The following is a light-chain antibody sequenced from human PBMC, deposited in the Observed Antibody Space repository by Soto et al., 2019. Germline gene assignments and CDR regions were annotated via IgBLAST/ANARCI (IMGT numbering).Light chain of an antibody. CDR1: QNNIFY. V-gene: IGKV1-39*01. Sequence: DIQMTQSPSSLSASVGDRVTITCRASQNNIFYLNWYQQKPGKAPKLLIYAASNLQSGVPSRFSGSGSGTDFTLTISSLQPEDFATYFCQQSYTTPVYSFGQGTKLEIK. CDR3: QQSYTTPVYS. CDR2: AAS. J-gene: IGKJ2*01.